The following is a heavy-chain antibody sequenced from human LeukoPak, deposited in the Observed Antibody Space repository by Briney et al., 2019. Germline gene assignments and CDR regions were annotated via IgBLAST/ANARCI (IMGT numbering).Heavy chain of an antibody. J-gene: IGHJ4*02. CDR3: AKALRGGYFDY. Sequence: GGFLRLSCAASGFTFSSYGMHWVRQAPGKGLEWVAVISYDGSNKYYADSVKGRFTISRDNSKNTLYLQMNSLRAEDTAVYYCAKALRGGYFDYWGQGTLVTVSS. CDR2: ISYDGSNK. V-gene: IGHV3-30*18. CDR1: GFTFSSYG. D-gene: IGHD3-16*01.